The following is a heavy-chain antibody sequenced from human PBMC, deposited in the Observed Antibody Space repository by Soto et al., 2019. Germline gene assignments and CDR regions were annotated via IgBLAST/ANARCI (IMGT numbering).Heavy chain of an antibody. CDR1: GGSISSGGYC. V-gene: IGHV4-30-2*01. Sequence: SETVSLTCAVSGGSISSGGYCWSWIRQPPGKGLEWIGYIYHSGSTYYNPSLKSRVTISVDRSKNQFSLKLSSVTAADTAVYYCARVTATINYYFDYWGQGTLVTVSS. CDR3: ARVTATINYYFDY. D-gene: IGHD5-12*01. CDR2: IYHSGST. J-gene: IGHJ4*02.